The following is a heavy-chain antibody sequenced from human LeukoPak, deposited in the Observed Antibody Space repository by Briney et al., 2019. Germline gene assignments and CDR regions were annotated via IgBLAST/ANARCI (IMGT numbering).Heavy chain of an antibody. CDR3: SRGSDESKTGDS. CDR2: ILPYGFT. CDR1: GGSFSHYY. D-gene: IGHD3-9*01. J-gene: IGHJ4*02. V-gene: IGHV4-34*01. Sequence: SETLSLTCAIYGGSFSHYYWSWIRQAPGKGLEWIGEILPYGFTSVNPSLKSRVSIVPDTSKNQFSLTLTSVTAADTAVYYCSRGSDESKTGDSWGQGSLVTVSS.